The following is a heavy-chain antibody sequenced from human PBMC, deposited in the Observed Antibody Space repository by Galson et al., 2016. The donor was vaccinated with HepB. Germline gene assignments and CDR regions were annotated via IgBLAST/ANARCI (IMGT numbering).Heavy chain of an antibody. CDR3: AKDQGILRHFDWLTYDAFDM. CDR2: ISTNGISQ. J-gene: IGHJ3*02. D-gene: IGHD3-9*01. V-gene: IGHV3-30*18. CDR1: GFTFSKYA. Sequence: LRLSCAASGFTFSKYALHWVRQAPGKGLEWVAVISTNGISQNYEDSVKGRFTVYRDNSENTVDLQMNSLRPEDTAVYYCAKDQGILRHFDWLTYDAFDMWGQGTMVTVSS.